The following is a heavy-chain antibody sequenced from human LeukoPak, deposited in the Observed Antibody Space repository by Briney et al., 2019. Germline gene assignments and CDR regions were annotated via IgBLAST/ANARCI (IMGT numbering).Heavy chain of an antibody. J-gene: IGHJ5*02. CDR1: GYTFTGYY. CDR2: INPNSGGT. D-gene: IGHD2-2*01. Sequence: ASVKVSCKASGYTFTGYYMHWVRQAPGQGLEWMGWINPNSGGTNYAQKFQGRVTMTRDTSISTAYMELSRLISDDTAVYYCARVGPAVTPPGDWFDPWGQGTLVTVSS. V-gene: IGHV1-2*02. CDR3: ARVGPAVTPPGDWFDP.